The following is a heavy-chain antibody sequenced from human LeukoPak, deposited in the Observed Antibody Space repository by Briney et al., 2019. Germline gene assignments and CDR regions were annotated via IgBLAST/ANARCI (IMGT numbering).Heavy chain of an antibody. J-gene: IGHJ5*02. Sequence: SETLSLTCTVSGASIIDDYWSWIRQPAGKPLEWVGRIYASGEINYNPSFKSRVTLSVDTSKNHFSLKLSSVTAADTAVYYCARGGGRMVRGVPRWFDPWGQGTLVTVSS. V-gene: IGHV4-4*07. CDR1: GASIIDDY. CDR3: ARGGGRMVRGVPRWFDP. CDR2: IYASGEI. D-gene: IGHD3-10*01.